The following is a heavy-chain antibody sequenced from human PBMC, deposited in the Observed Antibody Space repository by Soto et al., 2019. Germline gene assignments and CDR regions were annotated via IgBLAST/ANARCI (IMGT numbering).Heavy chain of an antibody. CDR2: IYYSAST. CDR1: GGSISSGGYY. V-gene: IGHV4-31*03. Sequence: QVQLQESGPGLVKPSQTLSLTCTVSGGSISSGGYYWSWIRQHPGKGLEWIGYIYYSASTYYNPSLKSXLXXXXDTXXXQXSLKLSSVTAADTAVYYCARSVFPWGQGTLVTVSS. CDR3: ARSVFP. J-gene: IGHJ5*02.